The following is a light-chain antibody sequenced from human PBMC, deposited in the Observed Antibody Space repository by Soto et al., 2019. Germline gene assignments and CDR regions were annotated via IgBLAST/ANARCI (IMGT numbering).Light chain of an antibody. Sequence: DMQMTQSPSSLSASVGDRVTITCRASQSISSYLNWYQQKPGKAPKLLIYAASSLQSGVPSRFSGSGSGTDFTLTISSLQPEDFATYYCQQSYSTPGTFGGGTKVDIK. CDR2: AAS. CDR3: QQSYSTPGT. J-gene: IGKJ4*01. CDR1: QSISSY. V-gene: IGKV1-39*01.